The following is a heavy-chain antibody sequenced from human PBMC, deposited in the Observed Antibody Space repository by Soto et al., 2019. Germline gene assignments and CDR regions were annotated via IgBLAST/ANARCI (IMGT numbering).Heavy chain of an antibody. Sequence: QVNLVESGGGVVQPGRSLRLSCAASGFTFSDYGMHWVRQAPGKGLEWVAAISHDGSNKFYGDSVKGRFTISRDNSKNTLLLHTDSLRDEDTAVYFCAKEARSRAVTATRVYGMDVWGQGTTVAVSS. J-gene: IGHJ6*02. CDR1: GFTFSDYG. CDR3: AKEARSRAVTATRVYGMDV. V-gene: IGHV3-30*18. CDR2: ISHDGSNK. D-gene: IGHD4-17*01.